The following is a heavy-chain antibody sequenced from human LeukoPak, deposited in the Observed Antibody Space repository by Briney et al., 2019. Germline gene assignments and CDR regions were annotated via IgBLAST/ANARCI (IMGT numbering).Heavy chain of an antibody. CDR3: ARPGDTAMVDGYYYMDV. CDR1: GGSISSSSYY. J-gene: IGHJ6*03. D-gene: IGHD5-18*01. CDR2: IYYSGST. Sequence: SETLSLTCTVSGGSISSSSYYWGWIRQPPGKGLEWIGSIYYSGSTCYKPSLKSRVTISVDTSKNQFSLKLSSVTAADTAVYYCARPGDTAMVDGYYYMDVWGKGTTVTVSS. V-gene: IGHV4-39*01.